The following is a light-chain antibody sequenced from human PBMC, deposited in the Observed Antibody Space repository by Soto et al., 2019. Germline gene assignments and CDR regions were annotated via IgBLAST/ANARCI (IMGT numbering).Light chain of an antibody. V-gene: IGLV2-14*03. CDR3: NSHTSSSTYV. Sequence: QSALTQPASVSGSPGQSITISCTGTSSDVGFYNYVSWYQHHPGKVPKVMIYDVSDRPSGVSNRFSGSKSGNTASLTISGLQAEDEADYYCNSHTSSSTYVFGTGTKLTVL. CDR1: SSDVGFYNY. J-gene: IGLJ1*01. CDR2: DVS.